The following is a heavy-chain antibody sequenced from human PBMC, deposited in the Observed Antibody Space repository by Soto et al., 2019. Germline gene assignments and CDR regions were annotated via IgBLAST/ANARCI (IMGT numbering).Heavy chain of an antibody. Sequence: GASVKVSCKASGYTFTSYGISWVRQAPGQGLEWMGWISAYNGNTNYAQKLQGRVTMTTDTSTSTAYMELRSLRSDDTAVYYCARDHSSSWYYVYYYYGMDVWGQGTTVTVS. V-gene: IGHV1-18*04. D-gene: IGHD6-13*01. J-gene: IGHJ6*02. CDR3: ARDHSSSWYYVYYYYGMDV. CDR1: GYTFTSYG. CDR2: ISAYNGNT.